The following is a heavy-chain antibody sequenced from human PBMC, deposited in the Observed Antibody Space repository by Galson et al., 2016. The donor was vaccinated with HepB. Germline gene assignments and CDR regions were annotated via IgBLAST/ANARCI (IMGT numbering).Heavy chain of an antibody. CDR3: AKDKRGHSSAWYWYFDY. V-gene: IGHV3-23*01. CDR1: GFTFSSYA. J-gene: IGHJ4*02. D-gene: IGHD6-13*01. Sequence: SLRLSCAASGFTFSSYAMAWVRQAPGKGLEWVSGMSDSDDIYYSPTVKGRFTISRGNSKNTVFLQLTSLRAEDTAVYYCAKDKRGHSSAWYWYFDYWGPGTLVSVSS. CDR2: MSDSDDI.